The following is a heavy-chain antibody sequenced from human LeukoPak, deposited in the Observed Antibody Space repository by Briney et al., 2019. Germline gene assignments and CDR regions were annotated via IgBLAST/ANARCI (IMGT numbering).Heavy chain of an antibody. CDR1: GYSMTTGYY. J-gene: IGHJ3*02. V-gene: IGHV4-38-2*01. CDR2: IYHGGSI. D-gene: IGHD2-2*01. Sequence: SETLSLTCAVSGYSMTTGYYWGWIRQPPGKGLEWIGSIYHGGSIYYNPSLRSRVTMSVDTSKNQFSLKLNSVTAADTAVYYCARILGYCGSNSCHDAFDIWGQGTMVTVSS. CDR3: ARILGYCGSNSCHDAFDI.